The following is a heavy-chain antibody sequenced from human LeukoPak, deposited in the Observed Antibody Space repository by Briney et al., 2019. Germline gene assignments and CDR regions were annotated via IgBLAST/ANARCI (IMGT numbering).Heavy chain of an antibody. D-gene: IGHD5-24*01. CDR1: GGSISSGGYY. J-gene: IGHJ4*02. CDR2: IYYSGST. CDR3: ARVRDGYKVFDY. V-gene: IGHV4-31*03. Sequence: SGTLSLTCTVSGGSISSGGYYWSWIRQHPGKGLEWIGYIYYSGSTYYNPSLKSRVTISVDTSKNQFSLKLSSVTAADTAVYYCARVRDGYKVFDYWGQGTLVTVSS.